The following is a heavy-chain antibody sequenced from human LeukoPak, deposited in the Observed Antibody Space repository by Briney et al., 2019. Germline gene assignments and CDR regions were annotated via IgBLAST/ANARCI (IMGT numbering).Heavy chain of an antibody. CDR1: GGSISSYY. Sequence: SKTLSLTCTVSGGSISSYYWSWIRQPPGKGLEWIGYIYYSGSTNYNPSLKSRVTISVDTSKNQFSLKLSSVTAADTAVYYCARAAGGGLAITYWGQGTLVTVSS. D-gene: IGHD3-16*01. CDR2: IYYSGST. CDR3: ARAAGGGLAITY. J-gene: IGHJ4*02. V-gene: IGHV4-59*12.